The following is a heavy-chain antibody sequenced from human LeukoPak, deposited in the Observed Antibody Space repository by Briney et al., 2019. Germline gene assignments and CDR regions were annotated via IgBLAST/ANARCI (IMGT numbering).Heavy chain of an antibody. V-gene: IGHV3-30-3*01. J-gene: IGHJ4*02. Sequence: PGRSLRLSCAASGFTFSSYALHWVRQAPGKGLEWVAVISDDGSNKNYADSVKGRFTISRDNSKNTLYLQMNSLRAEDTAVYYCARSSGAWAYYDFWSGTLWGQGTLVTVSS. D-gene: IGHD3-3*01. CDR3: ARSSGAWAYYDFWSGTL. CDR1: GFTFSSYA. CDR2: ISDDGSNK.